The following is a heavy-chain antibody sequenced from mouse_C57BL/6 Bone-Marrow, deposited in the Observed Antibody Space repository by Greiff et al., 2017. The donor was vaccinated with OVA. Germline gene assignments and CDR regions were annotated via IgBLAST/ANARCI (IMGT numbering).Heavy chain of an antibody. CDR2: IDPNSGGT. J-gene: IGHJ1*01. CDR1: GYTFTRYW. V-gene: IGHV1-72*01. D-gene: IGHD1-1*01. Sequence: QVHVKQSGAELVKPGASVKLSCKASGYTFTRYWMHWVKQRPGRGLEWIGRIDPNSGGTKYNEKFKSKATLTVDKSSSTAYMQLSSLTSEDSAVYYCARGGLTTVVAEYFDVWGPGTTVTVSS. CDR3: ARGGLTTVVAEYFDV.